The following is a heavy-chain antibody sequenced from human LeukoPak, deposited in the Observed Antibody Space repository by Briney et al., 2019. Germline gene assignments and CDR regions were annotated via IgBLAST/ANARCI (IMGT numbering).Heavy chain of an antibody. J-gene: IGHJ6*03. CDR2: INPNSGGT. CDR1: GYTFTGYY. CDR3: ARDAVYGLGNGYYYYYMDV. Sequence: ASVKVSCKASGYTFTGYYMHWVRQAPGQGLEWMGWINPNSGGTNYAQKFQGRVTMTRDTSISTAYMELSRLRSDDTAVYYCARDAVYGLGNGYYYYYMDVWGKGTTVTISS. V-gene: IGHV1-2*02. D-gene: IGHD3-10*01.